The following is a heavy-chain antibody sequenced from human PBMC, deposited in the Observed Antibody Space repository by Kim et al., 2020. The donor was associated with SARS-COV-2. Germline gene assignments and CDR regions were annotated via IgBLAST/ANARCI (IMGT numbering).Heavy chain of an antibody. Sequence: GGSLRLPCAASGFTFSSYGMHWVRQAPGKGLEWVAVIWYDGSNKYYADSVKGRFTISRDNSKNTLYLQMNSLRAEDTAVYYCAREAVEMATLDYWGQGTLVTVSS. V-gene: IGHV3-33*01. J-gene: IGHJ4*02. CDR2: IWYDGSNK. D-gene: IGHD5-12*01. CDR1: GFTFSSYG. CDR3: AREAVEMATLDY.